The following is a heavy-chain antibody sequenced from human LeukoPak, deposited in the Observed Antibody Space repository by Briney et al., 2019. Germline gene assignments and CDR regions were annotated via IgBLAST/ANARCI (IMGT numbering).Heavy chain of an antibody. CDR3: ARRGSSSWTQFDP. CDR2: IYYSGST. V-gene: IGHV4-28*01. D-gene: IGHD6-13*01. J-gene: IGHJ5*02. CDR1: GYSISSSSW. Sequence: ESGQGLVKPSDTLSLTCAVSGYSISSSSWWGWIRQPPGKGLEWIGYIYYSGSTYYNPSLKSRVTMSVDTSKNQFSLKLSSVTAVDTAVYYCARRGSSSWTQFDPWGQGTLVTVSS.